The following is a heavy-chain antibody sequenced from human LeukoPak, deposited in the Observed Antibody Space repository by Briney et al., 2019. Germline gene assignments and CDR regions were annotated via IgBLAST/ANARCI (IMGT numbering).Heavy chain of an antibody. CDR2: ISSGSSIV. V-gene: IGHV3-48*01. Sequence: PGGSLRLSCAASGFTFSTYSMNWVRQAPGKGLEWVAYISSGSSIVNYADSVKGRFTISRDNAKNSLDLQMNSLRAEDTAIYYCARGVPIASAGTGWAYWGQGTLVTVSS. D-gene: IGHD6-13*01. CDR3: ARGVPIASAGTGWAY. CDR1: GFTFSTYS. J-gene: IGHJ4*02.